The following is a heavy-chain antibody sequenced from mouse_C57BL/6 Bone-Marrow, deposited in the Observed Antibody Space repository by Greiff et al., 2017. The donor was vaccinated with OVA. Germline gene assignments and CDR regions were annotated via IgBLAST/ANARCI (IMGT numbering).Heavy chain of an antibody. CDR2: IHPNSGST. CDR1: GYTFTSYW. V-gene: IGHV1-64*01. J-gene: IGHJ3*01. D-gene: IGHD2-5*01. CDR3: ARRNSNFAWCAY. Sequence: QVQLQQPGAELVKPGASVKLSCKASGYTFTSYWMHWVKQRPGQGLEWIGMIHPNSGSTNYNEKFKSKATLTVDKSSSTAYMQLSSLTSEASAVYYCARRNSNFAWCAYWGQGTLVTVSA.